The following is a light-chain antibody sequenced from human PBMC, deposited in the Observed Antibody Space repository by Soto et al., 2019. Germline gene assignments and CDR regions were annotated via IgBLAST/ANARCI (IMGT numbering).Light chain of an antibody. CDR3: QQYNNWPPWT. V-gene: IGKV3-15*01. Sequence: EVVMTQSPATLSVSLAQRAALSCRASRGIDTNLAWYQQRPGQAPRLLIYSASTRATGVPDRFSGSGSGTDFTLTINNLQSEDLAVYYCQQYNNWPPWTFGQGTKVEIK. CDR1: RGIDTN. CDR2: SAS. J-gene: IGKJ1*01.